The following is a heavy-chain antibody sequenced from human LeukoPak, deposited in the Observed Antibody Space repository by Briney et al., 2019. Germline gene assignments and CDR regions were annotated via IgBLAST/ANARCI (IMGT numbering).Heavy chain of an antibody. J-gene: IGHJ5*02. CDR2: ISGSGGST. CDR1: GFTFSSYA. D-gene: IGHD3-3*01. Sequence: GGSLRLSCAASGFTFSSYAMSWVRQAPGKGLEWVSAISGSGGSTYYADSVKGRFTISRDNSKNTLYLQMNSLRAEDTAVYYCAVTYYDFWSGYPNWFDPWGQGTLVNLSS. CDR3: AVTYYDFWSGYPNWFDP. V-gene: IGHV3-23*01.